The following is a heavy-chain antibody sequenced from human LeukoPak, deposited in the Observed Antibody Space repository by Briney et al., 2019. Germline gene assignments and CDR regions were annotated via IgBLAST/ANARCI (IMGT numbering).Heavy chain of an antibody. CDR3: ARAEKYSSSIFYYYYYMDV. J-gene: IGHJ6*03. CDR2: TYYRSKWYN. CDR1: GDSVSSNSAA. D-gene: IGHD6-13*01. V-gene: IGHV6-1*01. Sequence: SQTLSLTCAISGDSVSSNSAAWNWIRQSPSRGLEWLGRTYYRSKWYNDYAVSVKSRITINPDTSKNQFSLQLNSVTPEDTAVYYCARAEKYSSSIFYYYYYMDVWGKGTTVTVSS.